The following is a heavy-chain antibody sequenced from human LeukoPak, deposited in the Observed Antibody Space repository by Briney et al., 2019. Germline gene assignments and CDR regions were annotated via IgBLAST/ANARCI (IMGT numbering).Heavy chain of an antibody. Sequence: GSSVKVSCKASGGTFSSYAISWVRQAPGQGLEWMGGIIPIFGTANYAQKFQGRVTITTAESTSTAYMELSSLRSEDTAVYYCARVQRVKFPLKYYFDYWGQGTLVTVSS. J-gene: IGHJ4*02. CDR2: IIPIFGTA. V-gene: IGHV1-69*05. CDR3: ARVQRVKFPLKYYFDY. D-gene: IGHD3-10*01. CDR1: GGTFSSYA.